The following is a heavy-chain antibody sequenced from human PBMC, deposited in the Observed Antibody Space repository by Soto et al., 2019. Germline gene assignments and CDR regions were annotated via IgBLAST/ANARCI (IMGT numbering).Heavy chain of an antibody. CDR2: IYYSGST. D-gene: IGHD3-10*01. J-gene: IGHJ4*02. CDR1: GGSISSSSYY. Sequence: SETLSLTCTVSGGSISSSSYYWGWIRQPPGKGLEWIGSIYYSGSTYYNPSLKSRVTISVDTSKNQFSLKLSSVTAADTAVYYCARLRGPEYYFDYWGQGTLVTVSS. V-gene: IGHV4-39*01. CDR3: ARLRGPEYYFDY.